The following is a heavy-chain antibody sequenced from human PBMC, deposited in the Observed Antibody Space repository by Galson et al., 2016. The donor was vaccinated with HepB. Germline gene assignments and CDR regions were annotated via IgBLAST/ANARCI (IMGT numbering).Heavy chain of an antibody. CDR3: ASGYGENSLKGD. D-gene: IGHD4-17*01. CDR1: GGSVSSYNYC. CDR2: IYYSGST. J-gene: IGHJ4*02. Sequence: SETLSLTCPVSGGSVSSYNYCWSWIRQPPGKGPEWIGNIYYSGSTNYNPSLKSRATISVDTSKNQFSLKLSSVTAADTAVHYRASGYGENSLKGDWGQGTPGTGPS. V-gene: IGHV4-61*01.